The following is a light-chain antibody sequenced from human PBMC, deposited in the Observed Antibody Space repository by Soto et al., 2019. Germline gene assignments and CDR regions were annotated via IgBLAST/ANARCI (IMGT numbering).Light chain of an antibody. CDR1: QTISMY. Sequence: DIQMTQSPSSLSASVGDRFTITCRASQTISMYLNWYQQKPGKAPILLISAASSLESGVPSRFSGSRSGTEFTLTISSLQPEDCATYYCQQSYSTPPLTFGGGTKVEIK. V-gene: IGKV1-39*01. CDR2: AAS. J-gene: IGKJ4*01. CDR3: QQSYSTPPLT.